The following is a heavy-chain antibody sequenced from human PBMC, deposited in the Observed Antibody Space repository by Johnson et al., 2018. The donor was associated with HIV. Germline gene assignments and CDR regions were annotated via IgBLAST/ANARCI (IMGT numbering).Heavy chain of an antibody. CDR2: IWYDGSNK. D-gene: IGHD1-26*01. CDR1: GFTFSSYG. J-gene: IGHJ3*02. Sequence: VQLMESGGGVVQPGRSLRLSCAASGFTFSSYGMHWVRQAPGKGLAWVAVIWYDGSNKYYADSVKGRFTISRDNSKNTLYLQMNSLRAEDTAVYYCARGRYTTAEWDDAFDIWGQGTTVTVSS. V-gene: IGHV3-33*01. CDR3: ARGRYTTAEWDDAFDI.